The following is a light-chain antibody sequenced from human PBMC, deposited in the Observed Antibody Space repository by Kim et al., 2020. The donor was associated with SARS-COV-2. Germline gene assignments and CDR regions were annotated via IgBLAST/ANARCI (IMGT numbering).Light chain of an antibody. V-gene: IGKV3-15*01. CDR1: QSVRSN. CDR3: QQYTNWPPEYT. CDR2: AAS. Sequence: EIVMTQSPATLSVSPGERATLSCRASQSVRSNLAWYQQKPSQAPRLLIYAASTRATGIPARFSGSGSGTEFTLTISSLQSEDFAAYYCQQYTNWPPEYTFGQGTKLEIK. J-gene: IGKJ2*01.